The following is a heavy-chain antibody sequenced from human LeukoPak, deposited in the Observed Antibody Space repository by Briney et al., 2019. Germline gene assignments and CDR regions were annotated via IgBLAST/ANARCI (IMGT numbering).Heavy chain of an antibody. CDR1: GGSFSGYY. V-gene: IGHV3-11*04. Sequence: LSLTCAVYGGSFSGYYWSWIRQAPGKGLEWVSYISSSGSTIYYADSVKGRFTISRDNAKNSLYLQMNSLRAEDTAVYYCARVGGSGWYYNYWGQGTLVTVSS. D-gene: IGHD6-19*01. CDR2: ISSSGSTI. J-gene: IGHJ4*02. CDR3: ARVGGSGWYYNY.